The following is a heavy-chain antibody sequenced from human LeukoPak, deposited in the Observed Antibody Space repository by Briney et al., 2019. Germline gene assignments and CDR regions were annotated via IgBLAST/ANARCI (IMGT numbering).Heavy chain of an antibody. J-gene: IGHJ4*02. V-gene: IGHV3-21*01. D-gene: IGHD6-6*01. CDR3: ARERIAARNSIY. CDR2: ISSSSSYI. CDR1: GFTFSSYS. Sequence: GGSLRLSCAASGFTFSSYSMNWVRQAPGKGLEWVSSISSSSSYIYYADSVKGRFTISRDNAKNSLYLQMNSLRAEDTAVYYCARERIAARNSIYWGQGTLVTVSS.